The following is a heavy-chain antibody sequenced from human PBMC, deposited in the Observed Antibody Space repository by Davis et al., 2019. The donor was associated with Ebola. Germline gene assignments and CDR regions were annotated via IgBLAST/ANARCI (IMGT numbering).Heavy chain of an antibody. CDR3: ARDRSYYDTVDFYPDGMDV. D-gene: IGHD3-22*01. CDR2: ISGSGGST. Sequence: GESLKISCAASGFTFSSYAMSWVRQAPGKGLEWVSAISGSGGSTYYADSVKGRFTISRDNSKNTLYLQMNSLRAEDTAVYYCARDRSYYDTVDFYPDGMDVWGQGTTVTVSS. V-gene: IGHV3-23*01. CDR1: GFTFSSYA. J-gene: IGHJ6*02.